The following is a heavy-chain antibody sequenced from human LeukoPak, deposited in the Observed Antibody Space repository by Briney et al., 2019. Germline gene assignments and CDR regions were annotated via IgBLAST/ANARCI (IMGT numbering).Heavy chain of an antibody. D-gene: IGHD3-16*01. CDR1: GFTFSSYA. CDR2: ISFDAEGD. J-gene: IGHJ6*03. V-gene: IGHV3-30*18. Sequence: GGSLRLSCAASGFTFSSYAMSWVRQAPGKGLEWVAAISFDAEGDYHVDSVKGRFTISRDNSKNTLYLQMNSLRVEDTAVYYCAKDGGNWYDSEGNYLMRSYMDVWGKGTTVTVSS. CDR3: AKDGGNWYDSEGNYLMRSYMDV.